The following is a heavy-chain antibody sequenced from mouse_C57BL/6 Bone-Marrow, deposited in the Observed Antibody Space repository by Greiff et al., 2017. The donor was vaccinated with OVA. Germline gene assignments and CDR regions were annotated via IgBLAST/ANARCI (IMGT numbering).Heavy chain of an antibody. CDR3: ARQVYYDYDDY. V-gene: IGHV1-50*01. D-gene: IGHD2-4*01. CDR2: IDPSDSYT. CDR1: GYTFTSYW. Sequence: VQLQQPGAELVKPGASVKLSCKASGYTFTSYWMQWVKQRPGQGLEWIGEIDPSDSYTNYNQKFKGKATLTVDTSSSTAYMQLSSLTSEDSAVYYCARQVYYDYDDYWGQGTTLTVSS. J-gene: IGHJ2*01.